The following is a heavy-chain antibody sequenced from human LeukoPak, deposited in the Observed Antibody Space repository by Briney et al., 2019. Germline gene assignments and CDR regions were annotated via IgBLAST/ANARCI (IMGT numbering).Heavy chain of an antibody. CDR3: AKSSGNYLNYYYYMDV. CDR2: ISSSGSTI. Sequence: QPGGSLRLSCAASGFAFSSYEMNWVRQAPGKGLEWVSYISSSGSTIYYADSVKGRFTISRDNAKNSLYLQMNSLRAEDTALYYCAKSSGNYLNYYYYMDVWGKGTTVTISS. D-gene: IGHD3-10*01. J-gene: IGHJ6*03. CDR1: GFAFSSYE. V-gene: IGHV3-48*03.